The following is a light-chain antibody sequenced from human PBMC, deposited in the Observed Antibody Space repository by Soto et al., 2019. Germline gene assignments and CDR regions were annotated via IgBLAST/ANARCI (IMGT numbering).Light chain of an antibody. V-gene: IGKV3-20*01. J-gene: IGKJ3*01. CDR1: QSVSSSY. CDR2: GAS. Sequence: EIVLTQSPGTLSLSPGERATLSCRASQSVSSSYLAWYQQKPGQAPRLLIYGASSRATGIPDRFSGSGSGPDFTLTISRLEPEDFAVYYCQQYGSSPPVFTFGPGTKVDIK. CDR3: QQYGSSPPVFT.